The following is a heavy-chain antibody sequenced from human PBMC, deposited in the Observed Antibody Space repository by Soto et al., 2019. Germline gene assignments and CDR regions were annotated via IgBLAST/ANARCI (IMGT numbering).Heavy chain of an antibody. CDR1: GGTFNNYP. CDR2: SIPIFGTA. V-gene: IGHV1-69*13. Sequence: SVKVSCKASGGTFNNYPITWVRQAPGQGLEWMGGSIPIFGTANYAQKFQGRVTISVDGSTSTAYMELSSLRSGDTAVYYCARGRGYSGDDHYYYFDMDVWGQGTTVTVSS. CDR3: ARGRGYSGDDHYYYFDMDV. J-gene: IGHJ6*02. D-gene: IGHD5-12*01.